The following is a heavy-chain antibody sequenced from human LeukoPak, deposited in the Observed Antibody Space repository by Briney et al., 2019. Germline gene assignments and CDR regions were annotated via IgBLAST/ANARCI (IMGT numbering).Heavy chain of an antibody. CDR2: INPNSGGT. CDR3: ARVEYYDSSGHLDY. Sequence: GASVKVSCKASGYTFTVYYLYWVRQAPGQGLEWMGWINPNSGGTIYAQKFQGRVSMTRDTSISTAYMELSRLRSDDTAVYYCARVEYYDSSGHLDYWGQGTLVTVSS. D-gene: IGHD2/OR15-2a*01. CDR1: GYTFTVYY. V-gene: IGHV1-2*02. J-gene: IGHJ4*02.